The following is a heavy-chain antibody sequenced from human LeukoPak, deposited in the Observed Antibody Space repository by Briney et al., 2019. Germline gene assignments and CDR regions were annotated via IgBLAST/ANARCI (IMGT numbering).Heavy chain of an antibody. Sequence: SVKVSCKASGGTLSSYAISWVRQAPGQGLEWMGGIIPIFGTANYAQKFQGRVTITADESTSTAYMELSSLRSEDTAVYYCARLGRDYSNYVPFDYWGQGTLVTVSS. D-gene: IGHD4-11*01. CDR2: IIPIFGTA. CDR3: ARLGRDYSNYVPFDY. V-gene: IGHV1-69*13. J-gene: IGHJ4*02. CDR1: GGTLSSYA.